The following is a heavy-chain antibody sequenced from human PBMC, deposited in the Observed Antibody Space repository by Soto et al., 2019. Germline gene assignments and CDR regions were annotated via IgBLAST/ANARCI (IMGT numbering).Heavy chain of an antibody. J-gene: IGHJ6*02. D-gene: IGHD4-17*01. CDR3: ARDYGDYAYGMDV. CDR1: GYTFTGYY. V-gene: IGHV1-2*04. CDR2: INPNSGGT. Sequence: ASVKVSCKASGYTFTGYYMHWVRQAPGQGLEWMGWINPNSGGTNYAQKFQGWVTMTRDTSISTAYMELSRLRSDDTAVYYCARDYGDYAYGMDVCGHGTTVTVSS.